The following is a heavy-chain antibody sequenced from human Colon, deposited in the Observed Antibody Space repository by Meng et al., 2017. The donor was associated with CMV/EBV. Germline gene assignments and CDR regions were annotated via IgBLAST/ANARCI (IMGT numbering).Heavy chain of an antibody. D-gene: IGHD6-19*01. V-gene: IGHV3-30*04. CDR3: ARDFMSSGWYGGFDY. J-gene: IGHJ4*02. Sequence: SGFPFTSSALHWVSQAPGKGLEWVALISYDGRNKFYADSVRGRFTISRDNSKNTLYLQMTILRAEDTAVYYCARDFMSSGWYGGFDYWGQGTLVTVSS. CDR1: GFPFTSSA. CDR2: ISYDGRNK.